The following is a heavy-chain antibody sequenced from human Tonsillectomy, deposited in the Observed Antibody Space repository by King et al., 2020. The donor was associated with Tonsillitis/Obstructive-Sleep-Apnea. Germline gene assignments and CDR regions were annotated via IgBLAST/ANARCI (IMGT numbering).Heavy chain of an antibody. Sequence: QLQESGPGLVKPSETLSLTCTVSGGSISSYYWSWIRQPPGKGLEWIGYIYYSGSTNYNPSLKCRVTISVDTSNNQFSLNLSSVTASDTAVYYCARGTYYDILTGYYNAFDIWGQATMVTVSS. CDR3: ARGTYYDILTGYYNAFDI. CDR2: IYYSGST. J-gene: IGHJ3*02. V-gene: IGHV4-59*01. CDR1: GGSISSYY. D-gene: IGHD3-9*01.